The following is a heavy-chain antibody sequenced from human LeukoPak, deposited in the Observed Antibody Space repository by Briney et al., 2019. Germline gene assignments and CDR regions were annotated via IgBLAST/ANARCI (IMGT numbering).Heavy chain of an antibody. V-gene: IGHV3-7*03. J-gene: IGHJ2*01. CDR1: GFILSSYW. D-gene: IGHD3-16*01. Sequence: GGSLRLSCAASGFILSSYWMSWVRQAPGKGLEWVANIKQDGSEKYYVDSVKGRFNISRDNAKNSLSLEMNSLRAEDTAVYYCARVAWGAHWHFDLWGRGTLVTVSS. CDR2: IKQDGSEK. CDR3: ARVAWGAHWHFDL.